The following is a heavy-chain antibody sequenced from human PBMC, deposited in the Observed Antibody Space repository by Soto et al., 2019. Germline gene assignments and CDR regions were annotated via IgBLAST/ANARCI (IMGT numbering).Heavy chain of an antibody. Sequence: SETLSLTCTVSGGSISSGGYYWSWIRQHPGKGLEWIGYIYYSGSTYYNPSLKSRVTISVDTSKNQFSLKLSSVTAADTAVYYCARDAAGTTHGYYGMDVWGQGTTVT. CDR2: IYYSGST. V-gene: IGHV4-31*03. D-gene: IGHD1-7*01. J-gene: IGHJ6*02. CDR3: ARDAAGTTHGYYGMDV. CDR1: GGSISSGGYY.